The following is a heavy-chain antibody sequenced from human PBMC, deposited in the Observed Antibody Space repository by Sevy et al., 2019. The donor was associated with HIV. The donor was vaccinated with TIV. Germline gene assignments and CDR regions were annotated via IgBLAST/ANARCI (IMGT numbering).Heavy chain of an antibody. CDR3: ARGPLVSYYDFWKRAPDY. D-gene: IGHD3-3*01. Sequence: ASVKVSCKASGYIFGGYYFYWVRQAPGQGLELMGWINPESGDTNYARKFQGRVTMTRDTSVTTAYMTLSRLKSNDTALYYCARGPLVSYYDFWKRAPDYWGQGTLVTVSS. CDR1: GYIFGGYY. J-gene: IGHJ4*02. V-gene: IGHV1-2*02. CDR2: INPESGDT.